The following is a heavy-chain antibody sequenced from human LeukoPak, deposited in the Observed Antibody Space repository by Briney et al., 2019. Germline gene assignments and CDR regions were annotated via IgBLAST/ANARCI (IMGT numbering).Heavy chain of an antibody. CDR3: ARMSDTSMGFDI. J-gene: IGHJ3*02. Sequence: SVKVSCKASGDTFTTYTFNWVRQAPGQGPEWMGRIIPIFGTPNYALQYQGRVTIAADRSTSTVSLQLNSLEFDDTAVYYCARMSDTSMGFDIWGQGPMVTVSS. CDR1: GDTFTTYT. D-gene: IGHD5-18*01. V-gene: IGHV1-69*08. CDR2: IIPIFGTP.